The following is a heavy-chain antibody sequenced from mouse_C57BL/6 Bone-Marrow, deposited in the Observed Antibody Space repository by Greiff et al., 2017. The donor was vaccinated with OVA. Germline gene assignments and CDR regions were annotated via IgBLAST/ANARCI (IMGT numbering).Heavy chain of an antibody. Sequence: DVQLVESGGGLVKPGGSLKLSCAASGFTFSSYAMSWVRQTPEKRLEWVATISDGGSYTYYPDNVKGRFTLSRDNAKNNLYLQLSHLKSEDTAMYYCARRYGAYWGQGTLVTVSA. CDR2: ISDGGSYT. J-gene: IGHJ3*01. D-gene: IGHD1-1*02. V-gene: IGHV5-4*03. CDR1: GFTFSSYA. CDR3: ARRYGAY.